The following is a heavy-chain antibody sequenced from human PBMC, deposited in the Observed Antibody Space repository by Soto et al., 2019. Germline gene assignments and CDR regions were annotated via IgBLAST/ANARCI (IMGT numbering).Heavy chain of an antibody. D-gene: IGHD6-13*01. CDR3: VRPYYSSSWFPFDR. Sequence: GGSLRLSCTGSGFDFGYYYMSWIRQSPGKGLEWVSYIDSGDGTTYYTDSVKGRFTISRGNAKKTVYLQMSSLRVEDTALYYCVRPYYSSSWFPFDRWGQGTLVTVSS. V-gene: IGHV3-11*01. CDR2: IDSGDGTT. J-gene: IGHJ4*02. CDR1: GFDFGYYY.